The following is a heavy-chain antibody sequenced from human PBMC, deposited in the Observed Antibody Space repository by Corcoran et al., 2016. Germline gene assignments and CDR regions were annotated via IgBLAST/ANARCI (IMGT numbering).Heavy chain of an antibody. V-gene: IGHV3-15*07. Sequence: FLKPGGPFKFSLEAFVSTFSKAGRNGVGKVQGKGRSGVGQIKSKTEGGTTDYVAPGKGRFTISRDDSKNTLYLQMNSLKTEDTAAYYCTTDPKKGTFDIWGQGTMVTVSS. D-gene: IGHD3-10*01. CDR2: IKSKTEGGTT. CDR1: VSTFSKAG. J-gene: IGHJ3*02. CDR3: TTDPKKGTFDI.